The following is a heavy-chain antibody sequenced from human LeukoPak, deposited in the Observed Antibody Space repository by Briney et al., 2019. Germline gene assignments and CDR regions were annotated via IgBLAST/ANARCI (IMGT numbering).Heavy chain of an antibody. J-gene: IGHJ4*02. V-gene: IGHV3-74*01. Sequence: GGSLRLSCAASGFTFSSYWMHWVCQAPGKGLVWVSRINSDGSSTSYADSVKGRFTISRDNSKNTLYLQMNSLRAEDTAVYYCARDPSTIFGVVIILELDYWGQGTLVTVSS. CDR2: INSDGSST. CDR1: GFTFSSYW. CDR3: ARDPSTIFGVVIILELDY. D-gene: IGHD3-3*01.